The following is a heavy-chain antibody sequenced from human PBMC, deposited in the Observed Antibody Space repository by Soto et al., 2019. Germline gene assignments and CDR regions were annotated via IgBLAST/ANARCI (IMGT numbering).Heavy chain of an antibody. V-gene: IGHV2-5*02. Sequence: QITLNESGPTLVKPTQTLTLTCTFSGFSLTTSGVGVGWIRQSPGKAPEWLALIYWDDDKRYSPSLKSRLTITKDPSKNQVVLTMANLGPADTATYYCAHRVLRTVFGLVTTTAIYFDFWGQGTPVAVSS. J-gene: IGHJ4*02. CDR3: AHRVLRTVFGLVTTTAIYFDF. CDR2: IYWDDDK. CDR1: GFSLTTSGVG. D-gene: IGHD3-3*01.